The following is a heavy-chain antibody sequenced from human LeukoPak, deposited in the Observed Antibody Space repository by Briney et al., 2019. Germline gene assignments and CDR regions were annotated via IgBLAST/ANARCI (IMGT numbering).Heavy chain of an antibody. CDR2: IYYSGST. D-gene: IGHD3-10*01. CDR3: ARRRGYYFDY. CDR1: GGSISSSSYY. Sequence: SETLPLTCTVSGGSISSSSYYWGWIRQPPGKGLEWIGSIYYSGSTYYNPSLKSRVTISVDTSKNQFSLKLSSVTAADTAVYYCARRRGYYFDYWGQGTLVTVSS. V-gene: IGHV4-39*01. J-gene: IGHJ4*02.